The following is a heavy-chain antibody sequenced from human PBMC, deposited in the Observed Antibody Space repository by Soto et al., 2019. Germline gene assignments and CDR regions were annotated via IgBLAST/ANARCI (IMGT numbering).Heavy chain of an antibody. J-gene: IGHJ4*02. CDR2: ISYDGSNK. V-gene: IGHV3-30-3*01. CDR3: ARDDSSVSVFDY. Sequence: GGSLRLSCAASGFTFSSYAMHWVRQAPGKGLEWVAVISYDGSNKYYADSVKGRFTISRDNSKNTLYLQMNSLRAEDTAVYYCARDDSSVSVFDYWGQGTLVTVSS. CDR1: GFTFSSYA. D-gene: IGHD3-22*01.